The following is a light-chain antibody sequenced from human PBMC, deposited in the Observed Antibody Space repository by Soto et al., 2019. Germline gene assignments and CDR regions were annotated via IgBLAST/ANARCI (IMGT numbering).Light chain of an antibody. CDR3: QQFNSYQWT. Sequence: DLQLTQSPSFLSASIGDRVTITCRASQGISSYLAWYQQKPGKAPYLLIYAASTLQSGVPSRFSGSGSATDFTLTVSSVQPEDFATYYCQQFNSYQWTFGQGTKVEIK. CDR2: AAS. V-gene: IGKV1-9*01. CDR1: QGISSY. J-gene: IGKJ1*01.